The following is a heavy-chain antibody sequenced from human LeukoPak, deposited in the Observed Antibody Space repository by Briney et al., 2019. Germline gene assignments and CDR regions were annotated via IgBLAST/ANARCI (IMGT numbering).Heavy chain of an antibody. CDR3: TRYDYGDYGGDY. CDR1: GLTFGDYA. CDR2: IRSKAYGGTT. J-gene: IGHJ4*02. D-gene: IGHD4-17*01. V-gene: IGHV3-49*03. Sequence: GGSLRLSCTVSGLTFGDYAMSWFRQAPGKGLEWVGFIRSKAYGGTTEYAASVKGRFTISRDDSKGIAYLQMNTLKTEDTAVYYCTRYDYGDYGGDYWGQGTLVTVSS.